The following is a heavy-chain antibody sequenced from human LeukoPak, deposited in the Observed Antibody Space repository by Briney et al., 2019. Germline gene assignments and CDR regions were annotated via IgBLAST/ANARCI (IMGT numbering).Heavy chain of an antibody. CDR3: ARGNYQLYAFEV. D-gene: IGHD5-24*01. CDR1: GYTFTAYY. J-gene: IGHJ3*01. Sequence: ASVTVSCTASGYTFTAYYIHWVRQAPGQGLEWMGWIRPNTGVTNFAPSFRGRVTMTSDTSNNTVYIQLNSLTSDDTAFFYCARGNYQLYAFEVWGQGTLLTVSS. CDR2: IRPNTGVT. V-gene: IGHV1-2*02.